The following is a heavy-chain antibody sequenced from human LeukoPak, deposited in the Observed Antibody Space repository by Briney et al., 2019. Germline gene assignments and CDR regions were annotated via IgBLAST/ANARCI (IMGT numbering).Heavy chain of an antibody. CDR3: ARGVEPLAANTLAY. CDR2: LYSDGNT. D-gene: IGHD1-14*01. Sequence: GGSLRLSCAASGFTVITNDMTWVRQAPGKGREWVSGLYSDGNTKNADSVQGRVTISRENPKNTLYLEMNSLSPDDTAVYYCARGVEPLAANTLAYWGQGTLVTVSS. CDR1: GFTVITND. V-gene: IGHV3-53*01. J-gene: IGHJ4*02.